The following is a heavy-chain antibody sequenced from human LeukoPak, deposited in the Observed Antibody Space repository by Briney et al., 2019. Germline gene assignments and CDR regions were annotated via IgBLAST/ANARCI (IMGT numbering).Heavy chain of an antibody. CDR2: IKQDGSEK. Sequence: GGSLRLSCAASGFTFSSYWMSWVRQAPGKGLEWVANIKQDGSEKYCVDSVKGRFTISRDNAKNSLYLQMNSLRAEDTAVYYCARTHYYDFWSGYSGLDYWGQGTLVTVSS. V-gene: IGHV3-7*01. CDR3: ARTHYYDFWSGYSGLDY. J-gene: IGHJ4*02. D-gene: IGHD3-3*01. CDR1: GFTFSSYW.